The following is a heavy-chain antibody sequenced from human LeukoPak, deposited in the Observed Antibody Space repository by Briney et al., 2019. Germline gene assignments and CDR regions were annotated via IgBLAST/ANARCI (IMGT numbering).Heavy chain of an antibody. J-gene: IGHJ4*02. CDR1: AGSVSSGSYY. D-gene: IGHD4-17*01. V-gene: IGHV4-61*01. CDR3: ARVPISTTARGYFDY. CDR2: IYYSGST. Sequence: PSETLSLTCTVSAGSVSSGSYYWSWIRPPPGKGLEWIGYIYYSGSTTYNPSLKSRVTMSVDTSKNKFSLKLNSLTAADTAVYYCARVPISTTARGYFDYWGQGTLVTVSS.